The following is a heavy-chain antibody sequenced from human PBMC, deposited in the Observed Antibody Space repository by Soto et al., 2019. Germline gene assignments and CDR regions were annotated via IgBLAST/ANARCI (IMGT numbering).Heavy chain of an antibody. CDR3: ARDSSSWYSAFDI. CDR1: GFTFSSYW. J-gene: IGHJ3*02. CDR2: IKQDGSEK. Sequence: GESLKISCAASGFTFSSYWMSWVRQAPGKGLEWVANIKQDGSEKYYVDSVKGRFTISRDNAKNSLYLQMNSLRAEDTAVYYCARDSSSWYSAFDIWGQGTMVTVSS. D-gene: IGHD6-13*01. V-gene: IGHV3-7*01.